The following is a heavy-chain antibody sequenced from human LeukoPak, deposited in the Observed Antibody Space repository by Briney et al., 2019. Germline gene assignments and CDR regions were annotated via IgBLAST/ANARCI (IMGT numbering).Heavy chain of an antibody. J-gene: IGHJ4*02. CDR2: INHSGST. Sequence: SETLSLTCTVSGGSISNYYWSWIRQPPGKGLEWIGEINHSGSTNYNPSLKSRVTISVDTSKNQFSLKLSSVTAADTAVYYCASASGWYDWGQGTLVTVSS. CDR1: GGSISNYY. V-gene: IGHV4-34*01. D-gene: IGHD6-19*01. CDR3: ASASGWYD.